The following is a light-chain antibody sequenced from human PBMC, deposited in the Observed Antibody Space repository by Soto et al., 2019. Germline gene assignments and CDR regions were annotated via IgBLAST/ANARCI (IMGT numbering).Light chain of an antibody. CDR3: QQYKNWWT. J-gene: IGKJ1*01. CDR1: QTTSCW. V-gene: IGKV1-5*03. Sequence: IQMTQSPSPLSAYVGDRVTITFRYSQTTSCWLAWYQQRPGKAPKLLIDKVCTLKSGVPSRFRGSGSGTDFTLTISSLQSEDFAVYYRQQYKNWWTFGQGTKVDI. CDR2: KVC.